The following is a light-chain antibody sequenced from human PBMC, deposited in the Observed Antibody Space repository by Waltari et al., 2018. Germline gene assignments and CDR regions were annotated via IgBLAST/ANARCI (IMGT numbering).Light chain of an antibody. Sequence: QSVLTQPPSASGTPGQRVTISCSGSSSNIGNNPVNWYQQFPGTAPKLPLYSNNQRPSGVPDRFSGSRSATSASLAISGLQSEDEADYYCASWDDSLNGFWVFGGGTKLTVL. CDR1: SSNIGNNP. V-gene: IGLV1-44*01. CDR3: ASWDDSLNGFWV. J-gene: IGLJ3*02. CDR2: SNN.